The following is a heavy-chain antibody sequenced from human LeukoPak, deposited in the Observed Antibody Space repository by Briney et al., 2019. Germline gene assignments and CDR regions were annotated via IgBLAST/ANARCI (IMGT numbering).Heavy chain of an antibody. J-gene: IGHJ4*02. V-gene: IGHV1-46*03. CDR2: INPSGGST. D-gene: IGHD3-9*01. CDR3: ARLAEYYDILTGYSYFDY. CDR1: GYTFTSYY. Sequence: GASVKVSCXASGYTFTSYYMHWVRQAPGQGLEWMGIINPSGGSTSYAQKFQGRVTMTRDTSTSTVYMELSSLRSEDTAVYYCARLAEYYDILTGYSYFDYWGQGTLVTVSS.